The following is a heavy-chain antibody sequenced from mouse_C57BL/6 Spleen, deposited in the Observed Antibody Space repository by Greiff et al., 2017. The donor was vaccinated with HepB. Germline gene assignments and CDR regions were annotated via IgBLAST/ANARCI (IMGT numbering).Heavy chain of an antibody. V-gene: IGHV5-6*01. CDR2: ISSGGSYT. D-gene: IGHD1-1*01. Sequence: EVKLVESGGDLVKPGGSLKLSCAASGFTFSSYGMSWVRQTPDKRLEWVATISSGGSYTYYPDSVKGRFTISRDNAKNTLYLQMSSLKSEDTAMYYCARHSDGSSYGGFAYWGQGTLVTVSA. J-gene: IGHJ3*01. CDR3: ARHSDGSSYGGFAY. CDR1: GFTFSSYG.